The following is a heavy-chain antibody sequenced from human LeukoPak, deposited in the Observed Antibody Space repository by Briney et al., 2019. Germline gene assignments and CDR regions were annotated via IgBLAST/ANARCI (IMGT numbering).Heavy chain of an antibody. J-gene: IGHJ4*02. CDR2: IYYSGST. CDR1: GGSISSYY. D-gene: IGHD3-22*01. V-gene: IGHV4-59*01. Sequence: PSETLSLTCTVSGGSISSYYWSWIRQPPGKGLEWIGYIYYSGSTNYNPSLKSRVTISVDTSKNQFSLKLSSVTAADAAMYYCARLYYDSSGQYYFDYWGQGTLVTVSS. CDR3: ARLYYDSSGQYYFDY.